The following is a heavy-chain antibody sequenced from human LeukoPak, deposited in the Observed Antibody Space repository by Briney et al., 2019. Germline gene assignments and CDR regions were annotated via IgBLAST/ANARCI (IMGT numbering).Heavy chain of an antibody. CDR2: INSDGTST. J-gene: IGHJ4*02. CDR3: ATSRYSISNFDY. D-gene: IGHD6-6*01. Sequence: PGGPLRLSCAASGFTFSSYWMHWVRQAPGKGLVWVSHINSDGTSTTYADSVKGRFTISRDSAQNTLYLQMNSLRAEDTAVYYCATSRYSISNFDYWGQGTLVTVSS. V-gene: IGHV3-74*01. CDR1: GFTFSSYW.